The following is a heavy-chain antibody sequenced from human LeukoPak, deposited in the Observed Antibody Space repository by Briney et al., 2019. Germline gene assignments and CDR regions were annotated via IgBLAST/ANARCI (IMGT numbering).Heavy chain of an antibody. CDR3: ARQGRISMIVVLIEDAFDI. D-gene: IGHD3-22*01. J-gene: IGHJ3*02. CDR1: NASISSNTYY. CDR2: INYRGST. V-gene: IGHV4-39*01. Sequence: SETLSLTCTVSNASISSNTYYRAWIRQPPGKGLEYIGSINYRGSTNYNPSLKSRVTISVDTSKNQFSLKLSSVTAADTAVYYCARQGRISMIVVLIEDAFDIWGQGTMVTVSS.